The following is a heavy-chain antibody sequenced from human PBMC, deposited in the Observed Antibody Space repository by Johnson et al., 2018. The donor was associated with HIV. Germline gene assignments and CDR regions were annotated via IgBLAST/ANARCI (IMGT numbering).Heavy chain of an antibody. J-gene: IGHJ3*02. D-gene: IGHD3/OR15-3a*01. Sequence: VQLVESGGGLIQPGGSLRLSCAASGFTFSSYWMSCVRQAPGKGLEWVANIKQDGSEKYYVDSVKGRFTISRDNAKNSLYLQMNSLRAEDTAVYYCAREFGQASSYAFDIWGQGTMVTVSS. CDR3: AREFGQASSYAFDI. CDR1: GFTFSSYW. V-gene: IGHV3-7*01. CDR2: IKQDGSEK.